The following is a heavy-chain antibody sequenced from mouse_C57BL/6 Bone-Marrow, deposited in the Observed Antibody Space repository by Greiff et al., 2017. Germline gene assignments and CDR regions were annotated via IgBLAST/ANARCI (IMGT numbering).Heavy chain of an antibody. J-gene: IGHJ1*03. CDR2: INPNSGGT. CDR3: ARSWYVDV. CDR1: GYTFTDYN. Sequence: EVQLQQSGPELVKPGASVKIPCKASGYTFTDYNMDWVKQSHGKSLEWIGDINPNSGGTIYNQKFKGKATLTVDKSSSTAYMELRSLTSEDTAVYYCARSWYVDVWGTGTTVTVSS. V-gene: IGHV1-18*01.